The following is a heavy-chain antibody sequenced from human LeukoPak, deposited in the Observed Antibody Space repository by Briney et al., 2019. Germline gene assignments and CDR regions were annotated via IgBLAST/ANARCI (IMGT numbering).Heavy chain of an antibody. CDR1: GFTFSNYG. J-gene: IGHJ4*02. CDR2: IRYDGSNK. D-gene: IGHD2-2*01. Sequence: GGSLRLSCAASGFTFSNYGMHWVRQAPGKGLEWVAFIRYDGSNKYYADSVKGRLTISRDNSKNTLYLQMNSLRAEVTAVYYCAKAGVVVPGAYFDYWGQGTLVTVSS. V-gene: IGHV3-30*02. CDR3: AKAGVVVPGAYFDY.